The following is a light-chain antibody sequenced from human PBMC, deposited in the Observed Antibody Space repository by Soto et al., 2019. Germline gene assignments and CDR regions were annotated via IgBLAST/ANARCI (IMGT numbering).Light chain of an antibody. CDR3: QQYGTSPWT. J-gene: IGKJ1*01. CDR1: QNVANNY. V-gene: IGKV3-20*01. Sequence: EIVLTQSPGTLSLSPGERATLSCRASQNVANNYLAWFRQKPGQTPRLLIYGASSRAAGIPDRFSGSGSGTDFTLTISRLEPEDFAVFYCQQYGTSPWTFGQGTTV. CDR2: GAS.